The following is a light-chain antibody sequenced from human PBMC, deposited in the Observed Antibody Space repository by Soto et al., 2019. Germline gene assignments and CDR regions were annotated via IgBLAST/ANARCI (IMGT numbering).Light chain of an antibody. CDR2: DGS. CDR3: QQRRSWPLT. Sequence: EIVLTQSPATLSLSPGERATLSCRASQSISSYLAWYQQKPGQAPRLLIYDGSNRATGIPARFSGSGSETDFTLTISSLEPEDFAPYYCQQRRSWPLTFGGGTNVDIK. CDR1: QSISSY. V-gene: IGKV3-11*01. J-gene: IGKJ4*01.